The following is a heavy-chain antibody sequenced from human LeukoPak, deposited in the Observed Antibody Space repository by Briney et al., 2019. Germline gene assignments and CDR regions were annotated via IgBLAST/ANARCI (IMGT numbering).Heavy chain of an antibody. J-gene: IGHJ4*02. D-gene: IGHD5-24*01. CDR3: TTTYVRNGYTHGLDD. Sequence: PGGSLRLSCAASGFTFNNVRMSWARQAPGKGLEWVGQIERKTDGGTADYAAPVNGRFTISRDDARNTLYLQMNSLKTEDTAVYYCTTTYVRNGYTHGLDDWGQGTLVSVSS. CDR1: GFTFNNVR. CDR2: IERKTDGGTA. V-gene: IGHV3-15*04.